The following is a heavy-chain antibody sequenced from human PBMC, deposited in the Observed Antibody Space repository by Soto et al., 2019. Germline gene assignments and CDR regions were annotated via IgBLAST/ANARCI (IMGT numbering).Heavy chain of an antibody. V-gene: IGHV1-18*01. CDR1: GYTFTSYG. Sequence: ASVKVSCKASGYTFTSYGISWVRQAPGQGLEWMGWISAYNGNANYAQKLQGRVTMTTDTSTSTAYMELRSLRSDDTAVYYCARDLIIAAADGYFDYWGQGTLVTVSS. CDR2: ISAYNGNA. J-gene: IGHJ4*02. CDR3: ARDLIIAAADGYFDY. D-gene: IGHD6-13*01.